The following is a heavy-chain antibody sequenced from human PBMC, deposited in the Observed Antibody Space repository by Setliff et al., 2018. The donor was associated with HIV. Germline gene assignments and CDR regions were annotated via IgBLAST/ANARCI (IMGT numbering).Heavy chain of an antibody. J-gene: IGHJ4*02. CDR2: IYSTGTT. V-gene: IGHV4-4*09. Sequence: LSLTCTVSAVSIGGYSWSWIRQSPGKRLEWIGSIYSTGTTNHNPSLESRVTISVDKSKNQFSLKLNSVTAADTAVYYCARHGTWNSQRFHFDYWGQGTPVTVSS. CDR3: ARHGTWNSQRFHFDY. D-gene: IGHD1-7*01. CDR1: AVSIGGYS.